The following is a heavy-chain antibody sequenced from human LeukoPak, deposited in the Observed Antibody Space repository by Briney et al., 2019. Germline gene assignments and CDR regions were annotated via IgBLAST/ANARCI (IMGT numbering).Heavy chain of an antibody. CDR2: ISTSSSYI. J-gene: IGHJ4*02. CDR3: ARVYQGVSLFDGIDY. Sequence: GGSLTLSCAASGFTFSRHSINWVRQAPGKGLEWVSSISTSSSYINYADSVKGRFTISRDNAKKSLYLQMNSLRAEDTAVYYCARVYQGVSLFDGIDYWGQGNLVTVSS. V-gene: IGHV3-21*01. CDR1: GFTFSRHS. D-gene: IGHD3-10*01.